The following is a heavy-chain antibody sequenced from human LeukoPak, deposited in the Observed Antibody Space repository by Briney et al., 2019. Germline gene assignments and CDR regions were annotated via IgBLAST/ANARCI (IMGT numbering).Heavy chain of an antibody. CDR3: AREGDTAMVQFDY. D-gene: IGHD5-18*01. J-gene: IGHJ4*02. CDR2: INHSGST. CDR1: GGSFSGFY. Sequence: SETLSLTCAVYGGSFSGFYWSWIRQPPGKGLEWVGEINHSGSTNYNPSLKSRVTISVDTSKNQFSLKLSSVTAADTAVYYCAREGDTAMVQFDYWGQGTLVAVSS. V-gene: IGHV4-34*01.